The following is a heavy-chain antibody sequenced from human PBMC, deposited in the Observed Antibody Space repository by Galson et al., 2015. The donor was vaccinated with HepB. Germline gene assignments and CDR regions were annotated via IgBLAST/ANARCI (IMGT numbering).Heavy chain of an antibody. J-gene: IGHJ6*02. CDR3: AKDLEGCSASTCYGYFYYYGMDV. D-gene: IGHD2-15*01. Sequence: SLRLSCAASGFTFSSYAMSWVRQAPGKGLEWVSAISGSGGNTYYADSVKGRFTISRDNSKSTLFLQMNSLRAEDTAVYYCAKDLEGCSASTCYGYFYYYGMDVWGQGTTVTVSS. CDR1: GFTFSSYA. V-gene: IGHV3-23*01. CDR2: ISGSGGNT.